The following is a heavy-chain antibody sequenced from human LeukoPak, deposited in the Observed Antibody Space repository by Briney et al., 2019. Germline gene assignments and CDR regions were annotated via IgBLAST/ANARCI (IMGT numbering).Heavy chain of an antibody. CDR3: ARGYYYDSSGSPFDY. D-gene: IGHD3-22*01. V-gene: IGHV3-30-3*01. Sequence: GGSLRLSCAASGFTFSSYAMHWVRQAPGKGLEWVAVISYDGSNKYYADSVKGRFTISRDNSKSTLYLQMNSLRAEDTAVYYCARGYYYDSSGSPFDYWGQGTLVTVSS. J-gene: IGHJ4*02. CDR2: ISYDGSNK. CDR1: GFTFSSYA.